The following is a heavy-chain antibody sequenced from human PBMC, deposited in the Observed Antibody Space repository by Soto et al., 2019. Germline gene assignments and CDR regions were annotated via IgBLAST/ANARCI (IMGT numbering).Heavy chain of an antibody. CDR3: ARGRSDLYSSSWYVWFDP. J-gene: IGHJ5*02. CDR2: MNPNSGNT. V-gene: IGHV1-8*01. CDR1: GYTFTSYD. Sequence: ASVKVSCKASGYTFTSYDINWVRQATGQGLEWMGWMNPNSGNTGYAQKFQGRVTMTRNTSISTAYMELSSLRSEDTAVYYCARGRSDLYSSSWYVWFDPWGQGTLVTVSS. D-gene: IGHD6-13*01.